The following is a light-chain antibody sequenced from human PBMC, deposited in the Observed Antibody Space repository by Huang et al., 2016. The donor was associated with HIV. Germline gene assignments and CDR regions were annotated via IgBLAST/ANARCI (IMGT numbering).Light chain of an antibody. CDR1: QDISNY. CDR3: QQYDNFPT. Sequence: DIQMTQSPSSLSASVGDRVTITCQASQDISNYLSWFQVKPGRAPKLLIDDAFKLETGVPSRFSGSGSGTQFTFTSSGLQSDDVGTYYCQQYDNFPTFGPGTKVQIK. V-gene: IGKV1-33*01. J-gene: IGKJ3*01. CDR2: DAF.